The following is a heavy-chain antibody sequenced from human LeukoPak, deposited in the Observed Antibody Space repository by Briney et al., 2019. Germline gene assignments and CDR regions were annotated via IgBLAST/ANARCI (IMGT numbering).Heavy chain of an antibody. D-gene: IGHD1-26*01. CDR3: ATDPRYSGSSGAFDI. J-gene: IGHJ3*02. CDR2: FDPEDGET. CDR1: GYTLTELS. V-gene: IGHV1-24*01. Sequence: ASVKVSCKVSGYTLTELSMHWVRQAPGIGLEWMGGFDPEDGETIYAQKFQGRVTMTEDTSTDTAYMELSSLRSEDTAVYYCATDPRYSGSSGAFDIWGQGTMVTVSS.